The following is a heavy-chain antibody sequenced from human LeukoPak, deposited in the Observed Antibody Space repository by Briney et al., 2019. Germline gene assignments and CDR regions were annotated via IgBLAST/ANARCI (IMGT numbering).Heavy chain of an antibody. CDR2: ISGSGGST. J-gene: IGHJ3*02. CDR1: GFTFSSYA. D-gene: IGHD3-22*01. Sequence: PGGSLRLSCAASGFTFSSYAMSWVRQAPGKGLEWVSAISGSGGSTYYADSVKGRFTISRDNSKNTLYLQMNSLRAEDTAVYYCAKGPYYYDSSGYYGDAFDIWGQGTMVTVSS. V-gene: IGHV3-23*01. CDR3: AKGPYYYDSSGYYGDAFDI.